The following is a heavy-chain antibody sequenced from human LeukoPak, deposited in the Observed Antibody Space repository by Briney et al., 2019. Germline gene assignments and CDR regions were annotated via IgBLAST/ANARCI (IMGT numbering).Heavy chain of an antibody. J-gene: IGHJ4*02. CDR3: ARSLSSGYYGDY. CDR2: INWNGGST. D-gene: IGHD3-22*01. V-gene: IGHV3-20*04. CDR1: GFTFDDYG. Sequence: PGGSLRLSCAASGFTFDDYGMSWVRQAPGKGLEWVSGINWNGGSTGYADSVKGRFTISRDNAKNSLYLQMNSLRAEDTAVYYCARSLSSGYYGDYWGQGTLVTVSS.